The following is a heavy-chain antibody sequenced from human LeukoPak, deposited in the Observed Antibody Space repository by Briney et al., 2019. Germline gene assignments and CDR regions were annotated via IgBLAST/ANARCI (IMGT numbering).Heavy chain of an antibody. J-gene: IGHJ4*02. D-gene: IGHD1-20*01. CDR1: GYTFTGYY. Sequence: ASVKVSCKASGYTFTGYYMHWVRQAPGQGLEWMGWINPNNGGTNYAQKFQGRVTMTRDTSISTAYMELSRLRSDDTAVYYCARVIMYNWNDADEFDYWGQGTLVTVSS. CDR3: ARVIMYNWNDADEFDY. V-gene: IGHV1-2*02. CDR2: INPNNGGT.